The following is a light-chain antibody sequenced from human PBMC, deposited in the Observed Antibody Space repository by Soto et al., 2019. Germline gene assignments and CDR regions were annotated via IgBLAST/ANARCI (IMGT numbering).Light chain of an antibody. J-gene: IGKJ2*01. CDR1: HGISNY. V-gene: IGKV1-27*01. Sequence: DIQMTQSPSSLSASVGDRVTITCRASHGISNYLAWYQQKAGKVPKLLIYAASTLHSGVPSRFIGSGSVTDFTLNISTMQPEDAATDSRQKYVDAPKAFGQGTKLEIK. CDR2: AAS. CDR3: QKYVDAPKA.